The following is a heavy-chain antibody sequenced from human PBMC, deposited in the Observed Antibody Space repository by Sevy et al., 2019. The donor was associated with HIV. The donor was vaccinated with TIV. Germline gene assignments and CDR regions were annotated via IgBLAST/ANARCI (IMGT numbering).Heavy chain of an antibody. D-gene: IGHD6-13*01. CDR3: ARDPGSSSSFDY. CDR2: ISYDGSHK. Sequence: GSLRLSCAASGFIFGSYAMNWVRQAPGKGLEWVAVISYDGSHKYYADSVKGRFTISRDSSKNTLYLQMHSLRTDDTAVYYCARDPGSSSSFDYWGQGTLVTVSS. J-gene: IGHJ4*02. CDR1: GFIFGSYA. V-gene: IGHV3-30-3*01.